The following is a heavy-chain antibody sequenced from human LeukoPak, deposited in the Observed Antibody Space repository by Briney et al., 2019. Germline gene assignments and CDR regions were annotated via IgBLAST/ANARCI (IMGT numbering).Heavy chain of an antibody. V-gene: IGHV5-51*01. CDR1: GYSFTSYW. CDR2: IYPGDSDT. J-gene: IGHJ3*02. D-gene: IGHD3-22*01. CDR3: ARQWDYYDSSGYPGAFDI. Sequence: GESLKISCKGSGYSFTSYWIGWVRQMPGKGLEWLGIIYPGDSDTRYSPSFQGQVTISADKSISTAYLQWSSLKASDTAMYYCARQWDYYDSSGYPGAFDIWGQGTMVTVSS.